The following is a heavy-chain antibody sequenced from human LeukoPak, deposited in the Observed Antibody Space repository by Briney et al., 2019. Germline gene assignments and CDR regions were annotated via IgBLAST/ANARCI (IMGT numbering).Heavy chain of an antibody. Sequence: SETLSLTCTVSDGSVSSSHYYWSWIRQPPGKGLEWIGYVYFSGISNYNPSLKSRVAISVDTSKNEFSLKLNSVTAADTAIYYCARVGITGTQFDYWGQGTLVTVSS. CDR2: VYFSGIS. V-gene: IGHV4-61*01. CDR3: ARVGITGTQFDY. J-gene: IGHJ4*02. CDR1: DGSVSSSHYY. D-gene: IGHD1-7*01.